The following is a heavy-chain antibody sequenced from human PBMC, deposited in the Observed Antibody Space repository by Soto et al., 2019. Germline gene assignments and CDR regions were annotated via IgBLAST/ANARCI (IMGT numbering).Heavy chain of an antibody. CDR2: IVVGSGNT. Sequence: SVKVSCKASGFTFTSSAVQWVRQARGQRLEWIGWIVVGSGNTNYAQKFQERVTITRDMSTSTAYMELSSLRSEDTAVYYCAADPQSGFGPGSARSPSYYYYGMDVWGQGTTVTVSS. V-gene: IGHV1-58*01. D-gene: IGHD3-10*01. CDR1: GFTFTSSA. CDR3: AADPQSGFGPGSARSPSYYYYGMDV. J-gene: IGHJ6*02.